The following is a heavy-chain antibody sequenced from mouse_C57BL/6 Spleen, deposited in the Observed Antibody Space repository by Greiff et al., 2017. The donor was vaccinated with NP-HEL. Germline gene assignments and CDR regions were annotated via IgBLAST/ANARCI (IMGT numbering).Heavy chain of an antibody. J-gene: IGHJ2*01. Sequence: VQLQQSGPELVKPGDSVKISCKASGYSFTGYFMNWVMQSHGKSLEWIGRINPYNGDTFYNQKFKGKATLTVDKSSSTAHMELRSLTSEDSAVYYCARSDYYGSAFDYWGQGTTLTVSS. D-gene: IGHD1-1*01. CDR1: GYSFTGYF. CDR2: INPYNGDT. V-gene: IGHV1-20*01. CDR3: ARSDYYGSAFDY.